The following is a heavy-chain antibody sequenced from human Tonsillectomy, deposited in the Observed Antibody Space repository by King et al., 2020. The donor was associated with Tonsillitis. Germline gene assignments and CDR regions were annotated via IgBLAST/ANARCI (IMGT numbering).Heavy chain of an antibody. J-gene: IGHJ6*02. CDR3: AKDRGYCSSTNCYGGMDV. Sequence: VQLVQSGGGVVQPGRSLRLSCAASGFTFSSYGMHWVRQAPGKGLEWVAVISYDGSNKHYPDSVKGRFTISRDNSKNTLYLQMNSLRAEDTAVYYCAKDRGYCSSTNCYGGMDVWGQGTTVTVSS. D-gene: IGHD2-2*01. V-gene: IGHV3-30*18. CDR1: GFTFSSYG. CDR2: ISYDGSNK.